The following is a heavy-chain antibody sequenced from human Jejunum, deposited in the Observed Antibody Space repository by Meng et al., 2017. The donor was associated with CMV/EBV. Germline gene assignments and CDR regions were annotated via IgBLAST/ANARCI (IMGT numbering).Heavy chain of an antibody. Sequence: ASGGTFSNYAISWVRQAPGQGLEWMGWINPNSGGTNYAQKFQGRVTMTRDTSISTAYMELSRLRSDDTAVYYCARDQRRGYWFDPWGQGTLVTVSS. CDR2: INPNSGGT. CDR1: GGTFSNYA. J-gene: IGHJ5*02. D-gene: IGHD3-10*01. V-gene: IGHV1-2*02. CDR3: ARDQRRGYWFDP.